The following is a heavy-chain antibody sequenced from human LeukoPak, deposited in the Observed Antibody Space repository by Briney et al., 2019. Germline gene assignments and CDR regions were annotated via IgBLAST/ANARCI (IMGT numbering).Heavy chain of an antibody. D-gene: IGHD3-22*01. V-gene: IGHV4-59*01. CDR3: GRWGYFDSGNYFVVDY. CDR1: GDSIRSYY. CDR2: IHNNGDS. J-gene: IGHJ4*02. Sequence: SETLSLTCIVSGDSIRSYYWNWIRQAPGKALEWIGHIHNNGDSAYNFSLKSRVTISMDTSKNQFSLKLSSVTAVDTAVYYCGRWGYFDSGNYFVVDYWGQGTVVTVSS.